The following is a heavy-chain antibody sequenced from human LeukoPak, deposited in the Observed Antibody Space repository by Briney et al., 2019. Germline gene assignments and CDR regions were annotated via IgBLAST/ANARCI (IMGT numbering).Heavy chain of an antibody. J-gene: IGHJ5*02. CDR1: GYTFTGYY. CDR2: INPNSGGT. Sequence: ASVKVSCKASGYTFTGYYMHWVRQAPGQGLEWMGWINPNSGGTNYAQKFQGRVTMNRDTSISTAYMELSRLRSDDTAVYYCARDLRGGGRVNWFDPWGQGTLVTVSS. D-gene: IGHD3-10*01. V-gene: IGHV1-2*02. CDR3: ARDLRGGGRVNWFDP.